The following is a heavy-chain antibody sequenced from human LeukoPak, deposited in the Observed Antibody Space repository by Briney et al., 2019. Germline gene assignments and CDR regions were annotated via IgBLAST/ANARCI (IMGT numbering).Heavy chain of an antibody. CDR3: ARHSRRRYYGSGSYVSGPDY. J-gene: IGHJ4*02. CDR2: IHYSGST. CDR1: GGSISSSSYY. Sequence: SETLSLTCTVSGGSISSSSYYWGSIRQPPGKGLEWIGSIHYSGSTYYNPSLKSRVTISVDTSKNQFSLKLSSVTAADTAVYYCARHSRRRYYGSGSYVSGPDYWGQGTLVTVSS. D-gene: IGHD3-10*01. V-gene: IGHV4-39*01.